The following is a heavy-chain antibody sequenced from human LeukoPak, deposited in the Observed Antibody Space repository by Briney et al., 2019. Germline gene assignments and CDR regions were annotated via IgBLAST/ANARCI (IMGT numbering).Heavy chain of an antibody. J-gene: IGHJ4*02. Sequence: ASVEVSCKASGYTFTSYAMHWVRQAPGQRLEWMGWINAGNGNTKYSQKFQGRVTITRDTSASTAYMELSSLRSEDTAVYYCARGIVVVPAAQRPVDYFDYWGQGTLVTVSS. CDR1: GYTFTSYA. CDR3: ARGIVVVPAAQRPVDYFDY. CDR2: INAGNGNT. D-gene: IGHD2-2*01. V-gene: IGHV1-3*01.